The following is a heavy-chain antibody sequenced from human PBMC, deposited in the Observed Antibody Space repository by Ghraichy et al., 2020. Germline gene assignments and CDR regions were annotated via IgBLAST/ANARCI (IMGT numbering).Heavy chain of an antibody. CDR1: GFTFSSYA. Sequence: GGSLRLSCAASGFTFSSYAMSWVRQAPGKGLEWVSAISGSGGSTYYADSVKGRFTISRDNSKNTLYLQMNSLRAEDTAVYYCAKDLAFEDGVVHKYYYYYYMDVWGKGTTVTVSS. CDR2: ISGSGGST. CDR3: AKDLAFEDGVVHKYYYYYYMDV. V-gene: IGHV3-23*01. J-gene: IGHJ6*03. D-gene: IGHD3-3*01.